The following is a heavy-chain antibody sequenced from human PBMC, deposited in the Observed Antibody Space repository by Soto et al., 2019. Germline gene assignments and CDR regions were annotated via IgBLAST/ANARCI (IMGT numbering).Heavy chain of an antibody. J-gene: IGHJ4*02. CDR1: GFTFSSYG. CDR2: ISYDGSNK. CDR3: AKHGGCGYFDD. Sequence: QVQLVESGGGVVQPGRSLRLSCAASGFTFSSYGMHWVRQAPGKGLEWVAVISYDGSNKYYADSVKGRFTISRDNSKNTLYLQMNSLRAEDTAVYYCAKHGGCGYFDDWGQGTLVTVSS. D-gene: IGHD2-21*01. V-gene: IGHV3-30*18.